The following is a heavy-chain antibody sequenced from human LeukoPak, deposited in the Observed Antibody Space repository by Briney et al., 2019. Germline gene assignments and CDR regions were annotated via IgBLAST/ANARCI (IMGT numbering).Heavy chain of an antibody. J-gene: IGHJ3*02. CDR1: GGTFSSYA. CDR2: IIPILGIA. D-gene: IGHD2-15*01. Sequence: ASVKVSCKASGGTFSSYAISWVRQAPGQGLEWMGRIIPILGIANYAQKFQGRVTITADKSTSTAYMELRSLRSDDTAVYYCARDFVDAFDIWGQGTMVTVSS. V-gene: IGHV1-69*04. CDR3: ARDFVDAFDI.